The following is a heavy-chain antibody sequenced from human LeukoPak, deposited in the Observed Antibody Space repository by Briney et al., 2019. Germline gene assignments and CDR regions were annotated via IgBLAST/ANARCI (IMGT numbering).Heavy chain of an antibody. CDR3: AKDRANWAIDD. CDR2: IGGDGIA. Sequence: PGGSLRLSCAASGFTFDDYPMNWVRQAPGKGLEWISYIGGDGIAFYADSVKGRFTASKDDARKSMYLQMNSLRVEDTAVYYCAKDRANWAIDDWGQGTQVTVSS. V-gene: IGHV3-69-1*01. J-gene: IGHJ4*02. CDR1: GFTFDDYP. D-gene: IGHD3-16*01.